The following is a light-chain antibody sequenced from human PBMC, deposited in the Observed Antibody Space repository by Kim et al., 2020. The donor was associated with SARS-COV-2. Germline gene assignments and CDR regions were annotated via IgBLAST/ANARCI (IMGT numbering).Light chain of an antibody. CDR1: ELGDKY. CDR3: QAWDSGTVVV. V-gene: IGLV3-1*01. Sequence: SYELTQPPSVSVSPGQTVSITCSGDELGDKYVFWFQQKAGQSPVLVIYQDIKRPSGIPERFSASNSGNTATLTINGTQATDEADYYCQAWDSGTVVVFGGGTQLTVL. CDR2: QDI. J-gene: IGLJ3*02.